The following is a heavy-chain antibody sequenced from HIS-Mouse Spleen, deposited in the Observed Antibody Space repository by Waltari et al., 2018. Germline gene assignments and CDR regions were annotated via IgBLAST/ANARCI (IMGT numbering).Heavy chain of an antibody. J-gene: IGHJ1*01. CDR1: GYTFTGYY. D-gene: IGHD6-13*01. CDR3: ARDYLGIAAAGTGYFQH. V-gene: IGHV1-2*02. Sequence: QVQLVQSGAEVKKPGASVKVSCKASGYTFTGYYMHWVRQAPGQGLEWMGWINPNRGGTNYAQKFQGRVTMTRDTSISTAYMELSRLRSDDTAVYYCARDYLGIAAAGTGYFQHWGQGTLVTVSS. CDR2: INPNRGGT.